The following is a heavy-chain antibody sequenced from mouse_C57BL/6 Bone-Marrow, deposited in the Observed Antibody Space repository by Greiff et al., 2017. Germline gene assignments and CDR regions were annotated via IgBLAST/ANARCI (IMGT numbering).Heavy chain of an antibody. J-gene: IGHJ2*01. CDR1: GFNIKDDY. D-gene: IGHD1-1*01. Sequence: EVQLQQSGAELVRPGASVKLSCTASGFNIKDDYMHWVKQRPEQGLEWIGWIDPENGDTEYASKFQGKATITADPSSNTAYLQLSSLTSEDTAVYYCTSLFITTVVFDYWGQGTTLTVSS. V-gene: IGHV14-4*01. CDR3: TSLFITTVVFDY. CDR2: IDPENGDT.